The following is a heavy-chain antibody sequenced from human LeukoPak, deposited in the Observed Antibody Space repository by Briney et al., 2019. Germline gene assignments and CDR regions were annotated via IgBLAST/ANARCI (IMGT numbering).Heavy chain of an antibody. CDR1: GFIFSNYA. V-gene: IGHV3-64D*06. Sequence: GGSLRLSCSASGFIFSNYAMNWVRQAPGKGLEYVSAISSNGGSTYYADSVKGGFTISRDNSKNTLYLQMSSLRADDTAVYYCVKGKGIAVTSLDYWGQGTLVTVSS. CDR2: ISSNGGST. D-gene: IGHD6-19*01. J-gene: IGHJ4*02. CDR3: VKGKGIAVTSLDY.